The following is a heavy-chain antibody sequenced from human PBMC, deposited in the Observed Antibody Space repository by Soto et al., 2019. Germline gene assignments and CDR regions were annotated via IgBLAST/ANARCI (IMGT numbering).Heavy chain of an antibody. J-gene: IGHJ6*01. CDR3: ARVGVAGTDYYYGMDV. V-gene: IGHV1-18*01. CDR2: ISAYNGNT. Sequence: QVQLVQSGAEVKKPGASVKVSCKTSGYTFTSYGISWVRQAPGQGLEWMGWISAYNGNTNYAQKLQGRVTMTTETSTNTDYMELRSLRSDDTAVYCCARVGVAGTDYYYGMDVWGQGTTVTVSS. D-gene: IGHD6-19*01. CDR1: GYTFTSYG.